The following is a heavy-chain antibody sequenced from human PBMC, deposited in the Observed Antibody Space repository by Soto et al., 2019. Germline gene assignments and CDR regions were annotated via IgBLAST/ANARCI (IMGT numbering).Heavy chain of an antibody. CDR2: VVPHSGTA. CDR1: CATFNFYA. V-gene: IGHV1-69*13. CDR3: ARHPGQWLYYSDY. D-gene: IGHD6-19*01. J-gene: IGHJ4*01. Sequence: SVKVSCKSSCATFNFYAISWVRQAPGEGLEWMGGVVPHSGTATYARKFQGRLTVTADESSSTAYMDLSSLTSEDTAIYYCARHPGQWLYYSDYWGQGTLVTVSS.